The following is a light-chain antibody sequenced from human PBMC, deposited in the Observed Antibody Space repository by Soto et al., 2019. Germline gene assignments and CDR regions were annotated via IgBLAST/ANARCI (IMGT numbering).Light chain of an antibody. CDR1: QSVSNN. V-gene: IGKV3-15*01. CDR3: QQYDNWPYT. Sequence: EIVMTHSPATLSVSPGERATLSCRASQSVSNNLAWYQQKPGQAPRLLIYGASTRATAIPARFSGSGSGTEFTLTISSLQSEDSAVYFCQQYDNWPYTFGQGTKLEIK. CDR2: GAS. J-gene: IGKJ2*01.